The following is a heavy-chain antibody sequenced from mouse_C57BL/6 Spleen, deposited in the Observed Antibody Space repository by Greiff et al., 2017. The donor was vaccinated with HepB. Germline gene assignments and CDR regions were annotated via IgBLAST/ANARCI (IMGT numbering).Heavy chain of an antibody. CDR3: ARVGLRRAFDY. Sequence: EVKLVESGGGLVKPGGSLKLSCAASGFTFSSYAMSWVRQTPEKRLEWVATISDGGSYTYYPDNVKGRFTISRDNAKNNLYLQMSHLKSEDTAMYYCARVGLRRAFDYWGQGTTLTVSS. CDR1: GFTFSSYA. CDR2: ISDGGSYT. D-gene: IGHD2-4*01. V-gene: IGHV5-4*03. J-gene: IGHJ2*01.